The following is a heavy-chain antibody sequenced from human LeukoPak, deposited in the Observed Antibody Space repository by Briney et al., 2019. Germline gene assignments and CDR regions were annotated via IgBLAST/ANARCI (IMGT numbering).Heavy chain of an antibody. Sequence: GGSLRLSCAASGFTFSDYYMSWIRQAPGRGLEWVSYISGNSRTIYYADSVKGRFTISRDNAKNSLYLQMNSLRAEDTAVYYCASDTIMGATTFDYWGQGTLVAVSS. CDR1: GFTFSDYY. V-gene: IGHV3-11*04. CDR3: ASDTIMGATTFDY. CDR2: ISGNSRTI. J-gene: IGHJ4*02. D-gene: IGHD1-26*01.